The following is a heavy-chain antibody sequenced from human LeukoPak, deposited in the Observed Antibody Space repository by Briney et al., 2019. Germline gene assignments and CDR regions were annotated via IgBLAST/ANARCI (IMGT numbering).Heavy chain of an antibody. D-gene: IGHD3-10*01. CDR1: GYTFTGYY. CDR2: INPSGGST. CDR3: AATMVRGVMFP. V-gene: IGHV1-46*01. J-gene: IGHJ5*02. Sequence: ASVKVSCKASGYTFTGYYMHWVRQAPGQGLEWMGIINPSGGSTSYAQKFQGRVTMTRDTSTSTVYMELSSLRSEDTAVYYCAATMVRGVMFPWGQGTLVTVSS.